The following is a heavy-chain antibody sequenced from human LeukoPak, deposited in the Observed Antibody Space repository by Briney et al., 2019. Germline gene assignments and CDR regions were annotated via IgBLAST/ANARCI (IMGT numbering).Heavy chain of an antibody. D-gene: IGHD6-13*01. Sequence: SETLSLTCAVYGGSFSGYYWSWIRQPPGKGLEWIGEINHSGSTNSNPSLKSRVTISVDTSKNQFSLKLSSVTAADTAVYYCARGVGYSSSWYRSGSEYFQHWGQGTLVTVSS. CDR1: GGSFSGYY. CDR3: ARGVGYSSSWYRSGSEYFQH. V-gene: IGHV4-34*01. CDR2: INHSGST. J-gene: IGHJ1*01.